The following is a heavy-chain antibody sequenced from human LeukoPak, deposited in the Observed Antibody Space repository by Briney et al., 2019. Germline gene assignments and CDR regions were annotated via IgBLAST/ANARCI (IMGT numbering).Heavy chain of an antibody. CDR1: GASITNFY. Sequence: SETLSLTCTVSGASITNFYWSWVRRPPGKGPEWIGYIYPSGTTNYNPSLQSRVTMSLDTSKNQLSLRLSSVTAADTAVYFCASLKVSVVLGAISYYMDVWGKGTTVTVSS. D-gene: IGHD4/OR15-4a*01. CDR2: IYPSGTT. J-gene: IGHJ6*03. CDR3: ASLKVSVVLGAISYYMDV. V-gene: IGHV4-4*09.